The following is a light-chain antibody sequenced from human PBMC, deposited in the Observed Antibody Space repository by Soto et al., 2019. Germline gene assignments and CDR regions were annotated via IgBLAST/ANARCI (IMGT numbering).Light chain of an antibody. J-gene: IGKJ1*01. Sequence: EIVLTQSPGTLSLSPGERATLSCRASQSVSSSYLAWYQQKPGQAPRLLIYGASSRATGIPDRFSGSGSGTDFTLTISRLEPEDFAVYYCQQYVSSFRTFGQGTKWIS. CDR1: QSVSSSY. V-gene: IGKV3-20*01. CDR3: QQYVSSFRT. CDR2: GAS.